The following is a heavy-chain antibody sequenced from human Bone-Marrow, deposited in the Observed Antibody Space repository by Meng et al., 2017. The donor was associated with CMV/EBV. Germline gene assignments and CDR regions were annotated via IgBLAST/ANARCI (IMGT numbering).Heavy chain of an antibody. Sequence: GASLKISCTASGFTFGDYAMSWVRQAPGKGLEWVGFIRSKAYGGTTEYAASVKGRFTISRDDSKSIAYLQMNSLKTEDTAVYYCTRALSLPPYYYYYGMDVWGQGTTVTVSS. CDR3: TRALSLPPYYYYYGMDV. V-gene: IGHV3-49*04. J-gene: IGHJ6*02. CDR1: GFTFGDYA. CDR2: IRSKAYGGTT.